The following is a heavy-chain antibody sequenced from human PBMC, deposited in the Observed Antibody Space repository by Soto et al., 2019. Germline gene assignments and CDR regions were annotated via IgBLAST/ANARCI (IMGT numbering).Heavy chain of an antibody. Sequence: QVQLVQSGAEVKKPGASVRVSCKASRYTFTHYYIHWVRQAPGQGLEWMGIINPNGGITTYAQKFRAGFSMTRDTSTSTVYLELSSLRSEDSAVYYCATSVNSAMAFDYWGQGTLVTVSS. CDR2: INPNGGIT. CDR3: ATSVNSAMAFDY. D-gene: IGHD5-18*01. V-gene: IGHV1-46*01. CDR1: RYTFTHYY. J-gene: IGHJ4*02.